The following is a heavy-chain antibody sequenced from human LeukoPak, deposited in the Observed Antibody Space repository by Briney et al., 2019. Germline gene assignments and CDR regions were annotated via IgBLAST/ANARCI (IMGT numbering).Heavy chain of an antibody. Sequence: GGSLLLSCAAPGFTFRNHGMHWVRQATGKGLERVQFIWSEGNNRFYADSVKGRFTISRDNSKNMLYLQMDTLRDEDTALYYCAKDPGASVSGFHMDVWGKGTTVIVSS. D-gene: IGHD2-8*02. CDR2: IWSEGNNR. V-gene: IGHV3-30*02. CDR3: AKDPGASVSGFHMDV. CDR1: GFTFRNHG. J-gene: IGHJ6*03.